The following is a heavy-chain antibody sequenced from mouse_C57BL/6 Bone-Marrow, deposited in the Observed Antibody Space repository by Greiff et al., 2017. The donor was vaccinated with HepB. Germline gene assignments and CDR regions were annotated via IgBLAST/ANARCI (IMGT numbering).Heavy chain of an antibody. J-gene: IGHJ2*01. D-gene: IGHD1-1*01. CDR3: ARKGYYGSSPYYFDY. CDR1: GYAFSSYW. Sequence: VKLQESGAELVKPGASVKISCKASGYAFSSYWMNWVKQRPGKGLEWIGQIYPGDGDTNYNGKFKGKATLTADKSSSTAYMQLSSLTSEDSAVYFCARKGYYGSSPYYFDYWGQGTTLTVSS. CDR2: IYPGDGDT. V-gene: IGHV1-80*01.